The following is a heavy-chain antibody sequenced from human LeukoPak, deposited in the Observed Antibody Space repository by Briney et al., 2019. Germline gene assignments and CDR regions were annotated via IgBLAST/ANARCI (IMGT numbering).Heavy chain of an antibody. CDR1: GGSISSYY. Sequence: SETLSLTCTVSGGSISSYYWSWIRQPPGKGLEWIGYIYYSGSTNYNPSLKSRVTISVDTSKNQFSLKLSSVTAADTAVYYCARRASYGYIGYWGQGILVTVSS. J-gene: IGHJ4*02. CDR3: ARRASYGYIGY. CDR2: IYYSGST. V-gene: IGHV4-59*08. D-gene: IGHD5-18*01.